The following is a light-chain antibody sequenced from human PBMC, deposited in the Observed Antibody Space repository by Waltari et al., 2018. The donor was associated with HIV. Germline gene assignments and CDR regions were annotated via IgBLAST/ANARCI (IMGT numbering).Light chain of an antibody. V-gene: IGLV1-47*01. CDR1: AANIASNY. CDR3: ASWDDNLNSWV. Sequence: QSVVTQPPSASRTPGQRVTISSSGSAANIASNYVNSYQDLPGTAPKLLIYKNNQRSSGVPDRFSGSKSDTSASLAISGLRSEDEADYYCASWDDNLNSWVFGGGTKLTVL. J-gene: IGLJ3*02. CDR2: KNN.